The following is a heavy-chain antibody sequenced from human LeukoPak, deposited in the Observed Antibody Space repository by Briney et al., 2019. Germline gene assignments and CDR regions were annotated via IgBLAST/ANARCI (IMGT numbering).Heavy chain of an antibody. CDR3: ARVRLWFGELSAFGY. CDR1: GFTFSSYA. D-gene: IGHD3-10*01. Sequence: GGSLRLSCAASGFTFSSYAMHWVRQAPGKGLEWVAVISYDGSNKYYADSVKGRFTISRDNSKNTLYLQMNSLRAEDTAVYYCARVRLWFGELSAFGYWGQGTLVTVSS. V-gene: IGHV3-30-3*01. CDR2: ISYDGSNK. J-gene: IGHJ4*02.